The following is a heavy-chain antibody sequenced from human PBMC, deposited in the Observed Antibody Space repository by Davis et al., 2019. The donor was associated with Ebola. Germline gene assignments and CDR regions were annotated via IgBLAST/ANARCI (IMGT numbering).Heavy chain of an antibody. D-gene: IGHD3-16*02. Sequence: GESLKISCAASAFTFSSYWMSWVRQAPGKVLEWVSNIKQDGSEKYYVDSVKGRFTISRDNAKNSLYLQMNSLRAEDTAVYYCARDAFTFGGVIVDDGIDVWGQGTTVTVSS. V-gene: IGHV3-7*01. CDR1: AFTFSSYW. CDR2: IKQDGSEK. CDR3: ARDAFTFGGVIVDDGIDV. J-gene: IGHJ6*02.